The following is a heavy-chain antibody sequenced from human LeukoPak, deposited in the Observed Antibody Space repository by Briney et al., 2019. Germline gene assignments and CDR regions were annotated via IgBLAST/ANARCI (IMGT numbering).Heavy chain of an antibody. Sequence: GGSLRLSCAASGFTFISYAIHWVRQAPGKGLEWVAVISYDGSNKYYADSVKGRFTISRDNSKNTLYLQMNSLRAEDTAVYYCAKDSSVVVVAAYFDYWGQGTLVTVSS. V-gene: IGHV3-30*04. CDR2: ISYDGSNK. D-gene: IGHD2-15*01. J-gene: IGHJ4*02. CDR3: AKDSSVVVVAAYFDY. CDR1: GFTFISYA.